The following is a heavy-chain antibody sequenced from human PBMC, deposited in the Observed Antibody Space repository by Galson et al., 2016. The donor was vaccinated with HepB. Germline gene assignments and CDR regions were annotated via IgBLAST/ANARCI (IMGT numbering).Heavy chain of an antibody. Sequence: SVKVSCKAPAYTFTNYYIHWVRLAPGQGLEWMGLINPRGDTTTYAQNFQGRVTMTRDTSTSSVHMELSSLRSEDTAVYYCAREPHGRTGYSYYYYGMDVWGQGTTVTVSS. CDR3: AREPHGRTGYSYYYYGMDV. J-gene: IGHJ6*02. CDR2: INPRGDTT. D-gene: IGHD2-15*01. V-gene: IGHV1-46*01. CDR1: AYTFTNYY.